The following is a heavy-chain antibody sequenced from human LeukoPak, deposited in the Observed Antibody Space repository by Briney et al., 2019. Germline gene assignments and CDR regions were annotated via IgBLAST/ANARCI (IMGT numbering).Heavy chain of an antibody. CDR3: ARVGAYSSSWYGLVYFDY. CDR1: GFTFSSYW. V-gene: IGHV3-7*01. Sequence: PGGSLRLSCAASGFTFSSYWMSWVRQAPGKGLEWVANIKQDGSEKYYVDSVKGRFTISRDNAKSSLYLQMNSLRAEDTAVYYCARVGAYSSSWYGLVYFDYWGQGTLVTVSS. J-gene: IGHJ4*02. D-gene: IGHD6-13*01. CDR2: IKQDGSEK.